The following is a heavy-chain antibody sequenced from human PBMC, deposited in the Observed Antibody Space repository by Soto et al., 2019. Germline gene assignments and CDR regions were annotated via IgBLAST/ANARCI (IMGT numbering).Heavy chain of an antibody. Sequence: EVQLVESGGGLVKPGGSLRLSCAASGFTFNNAWMSWVRQAPGKGLEWVGRIKSTTDGGTTDYAAPVKGRFTISRDDSKDTLYLQMNSLKTEDTAVYYCTTDRMVRGVINPYWGQGTLVTVSS. CDR3: TTDRMVRGVINPY. V-gene: IGHV3-15*01. CDR2: IKSTTDGGTT. D-gene: IGHD3-10*01. J-gene: IGHJ4*02. CDR1: GFTFNNAW.